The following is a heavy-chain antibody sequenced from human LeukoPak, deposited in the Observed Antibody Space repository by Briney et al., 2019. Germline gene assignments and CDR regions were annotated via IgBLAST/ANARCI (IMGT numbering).Heavy chain of an antibody. CDR1: GFTFSSYW. D-gene: IGHD4-17*01. V-gene: IGHV3-7*04. Sequence: GGSLRLSCAASGFTFSSYWMSWVRQAPGKGLEWVANIKQDGSEKYYVDSVEGRFTIFRDNAKNSLYLQMNSLRAEDTAVYYCARDFSGTDTETAVTTPYYFDYWGQGTLVTVSS. CDR2: IKQDGSEK. CDR3: ARDFSGTDTETAVTTPYYFDY. J-gene: IGHJ4*02.